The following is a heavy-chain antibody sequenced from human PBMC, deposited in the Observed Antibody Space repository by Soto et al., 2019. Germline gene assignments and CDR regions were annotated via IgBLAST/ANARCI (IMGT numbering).Heavy chain of an antibody. D-gene: IGHD1-20*01. J-gene: IGHJ6*02. CDR3: AKEGYNWNYYYYYGMDV. CDR2: ISGSGGST. V-gene: IGHV3-23*01. CDR1: GFTFSSYA. Sequence: GGSLRLSCAASGFTFSSYAMSWVRQAPGKGLEWVSAISGSGGSTYYADSVKGRFTISRDNSKNTLYLQMNSLRAEDTAVYYCAKEGYNWNYYYYYGMDVWGQGTTVTVSS.